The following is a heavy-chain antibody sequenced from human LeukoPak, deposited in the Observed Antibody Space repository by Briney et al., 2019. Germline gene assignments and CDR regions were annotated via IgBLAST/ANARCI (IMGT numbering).Heavy chain of an antibody. CDR3: ARVGYSGYDGGY. CDR2: MNPNSGNT. Sequence: GASVRVSCKPAGYTSTSYVINWVGQATGQGLEWMGWMNPNSGNTGYAQKFQGRVTMIKNTSICTDYMELSSLRSEDTAVYYCARVGYSGYDGGYWGQGTLVTVSS. D-gene: IGHD5-12*01. CDR1: GYTSTSYV. V-gene: IGHV1-8*01. J-gene: IGHJ4*02.